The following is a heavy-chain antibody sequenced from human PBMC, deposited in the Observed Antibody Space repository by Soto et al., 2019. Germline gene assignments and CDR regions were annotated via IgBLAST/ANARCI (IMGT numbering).Heavy chain of an antibody. J-gene: IGHJ6*02. Sequence: QVHLVQSGDELKQPGSSVRVSCKDSGYSFTRNGISWVRHAPGQGLEWMGGISAKNGDTNYAQKFQGRGIMTTDTSTSTAYMELRRLRSDDTAVYYCVGDRDSDTWPSGDVWGQGTTVTVSS. D-gene: IGHD1-26*01. CDR3: VGDRDSDTWPSGDV. CDR1: GYSFTRNG. CDR2: ISAKNGDT. V-gene: IGHV1-18*01.